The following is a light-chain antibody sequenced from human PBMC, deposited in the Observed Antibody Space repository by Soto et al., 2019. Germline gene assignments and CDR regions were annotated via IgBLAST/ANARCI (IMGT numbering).Light chain of an antibody. CDR1: QSVSSN. J-gene: IGKJ5*01. Sequence: ERVMTRSPATLSLSPGERATLSCRASQSVSSNYLAWYQQRPGQAPRLVIYGASTRATGIPARFSGGGSGTEFTLTISSLQSEDFAVYYCQQYNSWPPITFGQGTRLEIK. CDR3: QQYNSWPPIT. V-gene: IGKV3-15*01. CDR2: GAS.